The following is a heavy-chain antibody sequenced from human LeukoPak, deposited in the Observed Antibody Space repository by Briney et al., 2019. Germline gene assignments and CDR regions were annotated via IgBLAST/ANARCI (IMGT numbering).Heavy chain of an antibody. V-gene: IGHV3-30*02. CDR3: ARDRELRYFDWLRRSYYYYGMDV. J-gene: IGHJ6*02. D-gene: IGHD3-9*01. CDR2: TRYDGRDK. CDR1: GFIFDHYG. Sequence: PGGSLRLSCAASGFIFDHYGMYWVRQAPGKGLEWVSFTRYDGRDKYYADSVKGRFTISRDNSKNTLYLQMNSLRVEDTAVYYCARDRELRYFDWLRRSYYYYGMDVWGQGTTVTVSS.